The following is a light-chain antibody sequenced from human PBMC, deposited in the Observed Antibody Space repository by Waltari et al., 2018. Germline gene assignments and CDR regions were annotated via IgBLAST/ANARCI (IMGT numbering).Light chain of an antibody. J-gene: IGKJ1*01. CDR1: QSIVVW. CDR3: LQYNSYPWT. Sequence: DIQVTQSPYTLSASVGDRVTITCRASQSIVVWLAWYQQKPGKAPRLLIYKASYLESGVPSRFSGSGSGTEFTLTISSLQADDFATYYCLQYNSYPWTFGQGTKVEIK. CDR2: KAS. V-gene: IGKV1-5*03.